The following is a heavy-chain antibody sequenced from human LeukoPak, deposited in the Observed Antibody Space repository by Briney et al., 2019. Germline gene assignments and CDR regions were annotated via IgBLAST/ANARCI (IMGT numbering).Heavy chain of an antibody. CDR2: IYHSGST. D-gene: IGHD3-9*01. V-gene: IGHV4-30-2*01. CDR1: GGSISSGGYY. CDR3: ARDLRYFDWLGYYYGMDV. Sequence: SQTLSLTCTVSGGSISSGGYYWSWIRQPPGKGLEWIGYIYHSGSTYYNPSLKSRVTISVDRSKNQFSLKLSSVTAADTAVYYCARDLRYFDWLGYYYGMDVWGQGTTVTVSS. J-gene: IGHJ6*02.